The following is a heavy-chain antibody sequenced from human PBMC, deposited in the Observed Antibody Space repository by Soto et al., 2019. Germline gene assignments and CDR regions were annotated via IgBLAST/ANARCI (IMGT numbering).Heavy chain of an antibody. J-gene: IGHJ6*03. Sequence: SETLSLTCTVSGGSISSYYWSWIRQPPGKGLEWIGYIYYSGSTNYNPSLKSRVTISVDTSKNQFSLKLSSVTAADTAVYYCAIRKADSSSYDYYYMDVWGKGTTVNVSS. CDR3: AIRKADSSSYDYYYMDV. CDR1: GGSISSYY. D-gene: IGHD6-6*01. V-gene: IGHV4-59*08. CDR2: IYYSGST.